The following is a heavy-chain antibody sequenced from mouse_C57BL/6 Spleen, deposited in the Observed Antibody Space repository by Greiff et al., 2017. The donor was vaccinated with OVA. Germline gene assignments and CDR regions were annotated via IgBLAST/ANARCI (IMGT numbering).Heavy chain of an antibody. V-gene: IGHV1-69*01. Sequence: QVPLQQPGAELVMPGASVKLSCKASGYTFTRYWMHWLKQRPGQGLEWIGQFDPSDSYTNYNQKFKGKSTLTVDKSSITAYMQLSSLTSEDSAVYYCARSYYYGSSLWDYWGQGTSVTVSS. J-gene: IGHJ4*01. D-gene: IGHD1-1*01. CDR3: ARSYYYGSSLWDY. CDR2: FDPSDSYT. CDR1: GYTFTRYW.